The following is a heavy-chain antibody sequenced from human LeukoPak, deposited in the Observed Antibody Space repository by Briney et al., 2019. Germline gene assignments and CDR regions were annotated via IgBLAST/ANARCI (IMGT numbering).Heavy chain of an antibody. CDR2: INPNSGGT. D-gene: IGHD6-19*01. CDR3: ARDSSGFYTFAY. J-gene: IGHJ4*02. CDR1: GYTFTGYY. V-gene: IGHV1-2*04. Sequence: AASVQVSYKASGYTFTGYYMHWVRQAPGQGLAWMGWINPNSGGTNYAQKFQGWVTMTRDTSISTAYMELSRLRANETDVYYCARDSSGFYTFAYWGQGTLVTVSS.